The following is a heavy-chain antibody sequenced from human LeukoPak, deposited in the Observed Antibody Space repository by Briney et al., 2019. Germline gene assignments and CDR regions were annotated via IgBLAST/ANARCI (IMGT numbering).Heavy chain of an antibody. V-gene: IGHV3-23*01. D-gene: IGHD2-15*01. J-gene: IGHJ4*02. CDR3: AKSGGQ. CDR2: ISTGGGST. Sequence: GGTLRLSCAASGFTFSIYDMNWVRQAPGKGLEWVSTISTGGGSTYYADSVKGRFTISRDNSKSTLYLQINGLRGDDTAVYYCAKSGGQWGQGTLVTVSS. CDR1: GFTFSIYD.